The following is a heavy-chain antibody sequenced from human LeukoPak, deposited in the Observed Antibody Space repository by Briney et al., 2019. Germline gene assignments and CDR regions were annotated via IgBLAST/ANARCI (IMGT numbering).Heavy chain of an antibody. CDR2: IIPGGGST. D-gene: IGHD1-1*01. CDR3: AREAPRTFYFDY. CDR1: GYTFTNYY. V-gene: IGHV1-46*01. Sequence: GASVKVSCKASGYTFTNYYIHWVRQAPGQGLEYMGIIIPGGGSTNYAQKFQGRVTMTRDTSTSTVYMELSSLRSEDTAIYYCAREAPRTFYFDYWGQGTLVTVSS. J-gene: IGHJ4*02.